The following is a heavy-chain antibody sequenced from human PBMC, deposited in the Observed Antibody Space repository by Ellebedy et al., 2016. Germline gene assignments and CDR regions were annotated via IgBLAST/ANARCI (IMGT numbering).Heavy chain of an antibody. D-gene: IGHD6-13*01. CDR2: INAGNGNT. V-gene: IGHV1-18*01. CDR1: GYTFTSYG. CDR3: ARDIGGGSSWYDY. Sequence: ASVKVSXXASGYTFTSYGISWVRQAPGQGLEWMGWINAGNGNTKYSQKFQGRVTITRDTSASTAYMELSSLRSEDTAVYYCARDIGGGSSWYDYWGQGTLVTVSS. J-gene: IGHJ4*02.